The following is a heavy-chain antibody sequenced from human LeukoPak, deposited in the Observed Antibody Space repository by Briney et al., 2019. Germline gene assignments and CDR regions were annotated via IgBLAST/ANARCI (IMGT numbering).Heavy chain of an antibody. CDR2: INPSGGST. J-gene: IGHJ4*02. CDR1: GYTFTSYY. D-gene: IGHD3-10*01. CDR3: ATGLYGTYYYGSGSYYNGDY. Sequence: GASVKVSCKASGYTFTSYYMHWVRQAPGQGLEWMGIINPSGGSTSYAQKFQGRVTMTEDTSTDTAYMELSSLRSEDTAVYYCATGLYGTYYYGSGSYYNGDYWGQGTLVTVSS. V-gene: IGHV1-46*01.